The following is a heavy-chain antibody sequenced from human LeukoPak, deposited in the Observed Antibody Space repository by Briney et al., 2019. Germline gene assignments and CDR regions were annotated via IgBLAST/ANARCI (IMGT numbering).Heavy chain of an antibody. V-gene: IGHV3-30*18. CDR1: GFTFSNAW. D-gene: IGHD3-10*02. CDR3: AELGITMIGGV. CDR2: ISYDGSNK. Sequence: GGSLRLSCAASGFTFSNAWMSWVRQAPGKGLEWVAVISYDGSNKYYADSVKGRFTISRDNSKNTLYLQMNSLRAEDTAVYYCAELGITMIGGVRGKGTTVTISS. J-gene: IGHJ6*04.